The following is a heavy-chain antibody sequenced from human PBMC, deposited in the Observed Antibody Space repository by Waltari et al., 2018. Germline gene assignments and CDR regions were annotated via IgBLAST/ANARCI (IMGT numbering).Heavy chain of an antibody. CDR3: ARPCTQTGTFWGGVHDAFDL. J-gene: IGHJ3*01. Sequence: QVQLVQSGAEVKKPGASVRVSCKASGYTFTAYSIHWVRQAPGQGLEWMGRINPNSGDTKSEHNFKGRVTMTSDTSINTAYMEVSSLRADDTAVFFCARPCTQTGTFWGGVHDAFDLWGQGTMVTVSS. CDR1: GYTFTAYS. V-gene: IGHV1-2*06. CDR2: INPNSGDT. D-gene: IGHD3-16*01.